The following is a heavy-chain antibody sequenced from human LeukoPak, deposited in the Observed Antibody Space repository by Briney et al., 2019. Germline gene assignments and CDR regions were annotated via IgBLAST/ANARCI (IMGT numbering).Heavy chain of an antibody. D-gene: IGHD3-3*01. CDR1: GFTFSSYA. CDR3: AKPQLRFLEWLNAFDI. CDR2: ISGSGGST. Sequence: GGSLRLSCAASGFTFSSYAMSWVRQAPGKGLEWVSAISGSGGSTYYADSVKGRFTISGDNSKNTLYLQMNSLRAEDTAVYYCAKPQLRFLEWLNAFDIWGQGTMVTVSS. V-gene: IGHV3-23*01. J-gene: IGHJ3*02.